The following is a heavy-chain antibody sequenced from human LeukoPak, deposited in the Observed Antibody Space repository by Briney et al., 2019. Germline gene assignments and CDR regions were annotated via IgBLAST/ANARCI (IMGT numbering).Heavy chain of an antibody. D-gene: IGHD2-15*01. CDR2: INVGNGDT. CDR3: ATSEEGR. Sequence: ASVKVSFKASGHTFTNYAIHWVGQGPGQRLEWVGWINVGNGDTKNSQRFQGRVTITRDTSASTAYMELSSLRSGDTAVYYCATSEEGRWGQGTLVTVSS. J-gene: IGHJ4*02. V-gene: IGHV1-3*01. CDR1: GHTFTNYA.